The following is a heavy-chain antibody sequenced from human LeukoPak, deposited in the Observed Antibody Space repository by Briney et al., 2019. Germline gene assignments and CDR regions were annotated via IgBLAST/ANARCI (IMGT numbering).Heavy chain of an antibody. J-gene: IGHJ4*02. CDR1: GYTFTSYG. CDR3: ARDVEYSSSWYNYFDY. CDR2: ISAYNGNT. Sequence: GASVKVSCKASGYTFTSYGISWMRQAPGQGLEWMGWISAYNGNTNYAQKLQGRVTMTTDTSTSTAYMELRSLRSDDTVVYYCARDVEYSSSWYNYFDYWGRGTLVTVSS. D-gene: IGHD6-13*01. V-gene: IGHV1-18*01.